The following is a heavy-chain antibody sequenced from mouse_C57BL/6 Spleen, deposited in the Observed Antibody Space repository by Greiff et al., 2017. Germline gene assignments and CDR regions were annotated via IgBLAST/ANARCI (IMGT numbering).Heavy chain of an antibody. CDR2: INPNYGTT. CDR1: GYSFTDYN. CDR3: ATQVYYDYDDYAMDY. V-gene: IGHV1-39*01. D-gene: IGHD2-4*01. Sequence: VQLQQSGPELVKPGASVKISCKASGYSFTDYNMNWVKQSTGKSLEWIGVINPNYGTTSYNQKFKGKATLTVDQSSSTAYMQLNSLTSEDSAVYYCATQVYYDYDDYAMDYWGQGTSVTVSS. J-gene: IGHJ4*01.